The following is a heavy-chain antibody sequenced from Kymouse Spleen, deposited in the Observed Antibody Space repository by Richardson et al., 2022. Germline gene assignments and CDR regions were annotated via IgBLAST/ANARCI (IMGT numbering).Heavy chain of an antibody. CDR3: ARHGVEDWFDP. CDR1: GGSISSSSYY. CDR2: IYYSGST. V-gene: IGHV4-39*01. Sequence: QLQLQESGPGLVKPSETLSLTCTVSGGSISSSSYYWGWIRQPPGKGLEWIGSIYYSGSTYYNPSLKSRVTISVDTSKNQFSLKLSSVTAADTAVYYCARHGVEDWFDPWGQGTLVTVSS. J-gene: IGHJ5*02. D-gene: IGHD5-24*01.